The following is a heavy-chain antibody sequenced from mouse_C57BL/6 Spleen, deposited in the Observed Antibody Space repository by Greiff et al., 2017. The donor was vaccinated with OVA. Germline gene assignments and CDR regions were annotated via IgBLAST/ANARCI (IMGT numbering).Heavy chain of an antibody. CDR3: ARPGQLGSYYAMDY. V-gene: IGHV5-17*01. CDR1: GFTFSDYG. J-gene: IGHJ4*01. Sequence: EVMLVESGGGLVKPGGSLKLSCAASGFTFSDYGMHWVRQAPEKGLEWVAYISSGSSTIYYADTVKGRFTISRDNAKNTLFLQMTSLRSEDTAMYYCARPGQLGSYYAMDYWGQGTSVTVSS. D-gene: IGHD4-1*02. CDR2: ISSGSSTI.